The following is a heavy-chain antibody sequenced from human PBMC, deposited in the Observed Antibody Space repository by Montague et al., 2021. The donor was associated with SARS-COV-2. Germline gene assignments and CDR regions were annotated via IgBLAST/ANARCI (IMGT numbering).Heavy chain of an antibody. V-gene: IGHV4-31*03. CDR1: GGSISGGVYY. Sequence: TLSLTCTVSGGSISGGVYYWSWVRQHPGKGLECLGYIYFSGTTYYNPSLKSRLTISVDPSQNQFSLNLNSVTAADTAVYYCARGPGITASDGAFVIWGQGTMVTVSS. J-gene: IGHJ3*02. CDR2: IYFSGTT. CDR3: ARGPGITASDGAFVI. D-gene: IGHD6-25*01.